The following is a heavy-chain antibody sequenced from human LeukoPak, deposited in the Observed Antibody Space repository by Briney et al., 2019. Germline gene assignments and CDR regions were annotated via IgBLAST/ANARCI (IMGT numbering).Heavy chain of an antibody. V-gene: IGHV3-21*01. D-gene: IGHD3-10*01. J-gene: IGHJ5*02. CDR1: GFTFSSYS. Sequence: GGSLRLSCAASGFTFSSYSMNWVRQAPGKGLEWVSSISSSSSYIYYADSVKGRFTISRDNAKNSLYLQMNSLRAEGTAVYYCARENLWFGEFNWFDPWGQGTLVTVSS. CDR3: ARENLWFGEFNWFDP. CDR2: ISSSSSYI.